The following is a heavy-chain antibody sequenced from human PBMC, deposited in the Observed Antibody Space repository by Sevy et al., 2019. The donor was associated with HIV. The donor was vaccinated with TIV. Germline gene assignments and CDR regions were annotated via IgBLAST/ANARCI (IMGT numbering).Heavy chain of an antibody. D-gene: IGHD1-26*01. V-gene: IGHV3-15*01. CDR3: ATVLGAGAAGAFEI. CDR2: AKRKSDGGSI. CDR1: GFSFKNVW. Sequence: GGSLRLSCAGSGFSFKNVWMTWVRQTPGKGLEWVGHAKRKSDGGSIDYGSPVNGRVTISRDDSKDRLYLQMSSLKTEDTGVYYCATVLGAGAAGAFEIWGQGTMVTVSS. J-gene: IGHJ3*02.